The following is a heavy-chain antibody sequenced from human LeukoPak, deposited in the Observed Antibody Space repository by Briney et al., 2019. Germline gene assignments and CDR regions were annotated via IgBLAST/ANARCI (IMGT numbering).Heavy chain of an antibody. CDR2: IKSKTDGGTT. J-gene: IGHJ6*02. Sequence: GGSLRLSCAASGFTFSNAWMNWVRQAPGKGLEWVGRIKSKTDGGTTDYAAPVKGRFTISRDDSKNTLFLQMNSLKTEDTAVYYCARGALHSGSYYYYYGMDVWGQGTTVTVSS. CDR1: GFTFSNAW. CDR3: ARGALHSGSYYYYYGMDV. V-gene: IGHV3-15*01. D-gene: IGHD1-26*01.